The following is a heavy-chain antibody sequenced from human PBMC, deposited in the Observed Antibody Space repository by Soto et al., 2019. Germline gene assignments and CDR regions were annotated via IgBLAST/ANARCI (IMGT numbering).Heavy chain of an antibody. V-gene: IGHV1-18*01. Sequence: QVQLVQSGGEVKKTGASMKVSCKASGYTFTNYGVTWVRQAPGQGLEWMGWINPDKGNTNYAQKVQGRVTMTTDTSTSTAYMELRSLRSDDTAVYYCARVVRGDAAFDLWGQGTMVYVSS. J-gene: IGHJ3*01. D-gene: IGHD3-10*01. CDR3: ARVVRGDAAFDL. CDR1: GYTFTNYG. CDR2: INPDKGNT.